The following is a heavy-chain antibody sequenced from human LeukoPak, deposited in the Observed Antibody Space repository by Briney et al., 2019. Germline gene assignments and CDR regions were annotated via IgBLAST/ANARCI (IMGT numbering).Heavy chain of an antibody. Sequence: APVKVSCKVSGYTLTELSMHWVRQAPGKGLEWMGGFDPEDGETIYAQKFQGRVTMTEDTSTDTAYMELSSLRSEDTAVYYCATDQLYYDYVWGSYRRGYFDYWGQGTLVTVSS. J-gene: IGHJ4*02. CDR1: GYTLTELS. CDR3: ATDQLYYDYVWGSYRRGYFDY. V-gene: IGHV1-24*01. D-gene: IGHD3-16*02. CDR2: FDPEDGET.